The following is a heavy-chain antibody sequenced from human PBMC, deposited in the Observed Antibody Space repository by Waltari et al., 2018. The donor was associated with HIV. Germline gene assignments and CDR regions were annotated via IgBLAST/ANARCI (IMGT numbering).Heavy chain of an antibody. CDR2: IWFDGTKQ. CDR3: ARPKIETTRPDAFDV. J-gene: IGHJ3*01. D-gene: IGHD4-17*01. CDR1: GFTFGIYV. Sequence: QVQLVESGGGVVQPGRSLRLSCAVSGFTFGIYVMHWVRQAPGKGLEWVATIWFDGTKQYYADSVKGRFTISRDNSKNTLYLQMNSLNPEDTAMYYCARPKIETTRPDAFDVWGRGTMVTVSS. V-gene: IGHV3-33*08.